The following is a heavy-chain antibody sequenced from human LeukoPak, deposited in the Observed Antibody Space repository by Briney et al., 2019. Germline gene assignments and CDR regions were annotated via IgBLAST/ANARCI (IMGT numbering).Heavy chain of an antibody. CDR1: GYSFTSYW. V-gene: IGHV5-51*01. D-gene: IGHD1-1*01. CDR2: IYPADSDT. J-gene: IGHJ6*02. CDR3: ARHKGTTGAVYYYYGMDV. Sequence: GESLKISCKGFGYSFTSYWIAWVRQMPGKGLEWVGIIYPADSDTRYSPSFQGQVTISVDKSISTAYLQWSSLRASDSAMYYCARHKGTTGAVYYYYGMDVWGQGTTVTVSS.